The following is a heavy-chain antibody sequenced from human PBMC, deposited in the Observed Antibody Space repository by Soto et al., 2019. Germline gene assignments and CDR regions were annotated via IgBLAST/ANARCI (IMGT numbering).Heavy chain of an antibody. J-gene: IGHJ4*02. CDR3: AKVRGVTSCGY. D-gene: IGHD3-10*01. V-gene: IGHV3-21*01. Sequence: GGSLRLSCAASGFTFSDYTMNWVRQAPGKGLEWVSYIRRNRSDNYYGDSVKGRFTISRDNAKNSLYLQMNSLRAVDTAVYYCAKVRGVTSCGYWGQGTLVIV. CDR1: GFTFSDYT. CDR2: IRRNRSDN.